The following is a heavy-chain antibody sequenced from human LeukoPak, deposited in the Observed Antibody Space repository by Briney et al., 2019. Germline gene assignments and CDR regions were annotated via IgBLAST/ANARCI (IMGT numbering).Heavy chain of an antibody. J-gene: IGHJ4*02. Sequence: GGSLRLSCAASGFTFSSYGMHWVRQAPGKGLEWVSFIRYDESNKYYADSVKGRFTISRDNSKNTLYLQMNSLRAEDTAVYYCARGGIVVVPAAYYFDYWGQGTLVTVSS. CDR1: GFTFSSYG. CDR3: ARGGIVVVPAAYYFDY. V-gene: IGHV3-30*02. CDR2: IRYDESNK. D-gene: IGHD2-2*01.